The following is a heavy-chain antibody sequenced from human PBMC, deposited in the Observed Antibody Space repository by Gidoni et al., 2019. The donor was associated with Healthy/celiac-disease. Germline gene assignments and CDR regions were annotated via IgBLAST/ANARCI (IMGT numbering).Heavy chain of an antibody. V-gene: IGHV1-69*02. CDR1: GGTFSSYT. Sequence: QVQLVHSGAEVKKPGSSVKVSCKASGGTFSSYTISWVRQAPGQGLEWMGRIIPILGIANYAQKFQGRVTITADKSTSTAYMELSSLRSEDTAVYYCASCPYYYDSSGYYYPFDYWGQGTLVTVSS. CDR3: ASCPYYYDSSGYYYPFDY. J-gene: IGHJ4*02. CDR2: IIPILGIA. D-gene: IGHD3-22*01.